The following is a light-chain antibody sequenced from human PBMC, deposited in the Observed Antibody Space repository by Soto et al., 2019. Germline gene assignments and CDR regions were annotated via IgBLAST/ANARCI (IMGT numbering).Light chain of an antibody. CDR2: EVT. V-gene: IGLV2-18*02. CDR3: SSYTTDTTLG. J-gene: IGLJ2*01. CDR1: SSDVGSYNR. Sequence: QSALTQPPSVSGSPGQSVTISCTGTSSDVGSYNRVSWYQQPPGTAPKLMIYEVTNRPSGVPDRFSGTKSGNTASLTISGLQAEDEAYYYCSSYTTDTTLGFGGGTKLTVL.